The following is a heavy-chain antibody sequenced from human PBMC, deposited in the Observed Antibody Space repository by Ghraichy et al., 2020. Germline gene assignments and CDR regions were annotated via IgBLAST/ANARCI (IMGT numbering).Heavy chain of an antibody. Sequence: GGSLRLSCAASGFTVSSNYMSWVRQAPGKGLEWVSVIYSGGSTYYADSVKGRFTISRDNSKNTLYLQMNSLRAEDTAVYYCATDTYSTTWRFDYWGQGTLVTVSS. CDR2: IYSGGST. D-gene: IGHD6-13*01. J-gene: IGHJ4*02. CDR1: GFTVSSNY. CDR3: ATDTYSTTWRFDY. V-gene: IGHV3-53*01.